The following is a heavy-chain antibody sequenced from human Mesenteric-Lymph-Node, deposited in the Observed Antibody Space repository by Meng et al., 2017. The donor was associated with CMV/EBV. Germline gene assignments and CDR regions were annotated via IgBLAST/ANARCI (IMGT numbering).Heavy chain of an antibody. J-gene: IGHJ6*02. V-gene: IGHV1-69*10. CDR1: GGTFSSYA. D-gene: IGHD2-15*01. Sequence: SVKVSCKASGGTFSSYAISWVRQAPGQGLAWMGGIIPILGIANYAQKFQGRVTITADKSTSTAYMELSSLRSEDTAVYYCARMSGGGYCSGGSCYNYYGMDVWGQGTTVTVSS. CDR3: ARMSGGGYCSGGSCYNYYGMDV. CDR2: IIPILGIA.